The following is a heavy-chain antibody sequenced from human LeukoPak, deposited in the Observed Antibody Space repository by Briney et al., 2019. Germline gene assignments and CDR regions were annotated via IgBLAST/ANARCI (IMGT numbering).Heavy chain of an antibody. D-gene: IGHD3-22*01. CDR3: ARQLKYYYDSSGYQSWFDP. CDR1: GYSISSGYY. V-gene: IGHV4-38-2*02. Sequence: SETLSLTCTVSGYSISSGYYWAWIRQPPGKGLEWIGSIYHSGSTYYNPSLKSRVTISVDTSKNQFSLKLSSVTAADTAVYYCARQLKYYYDSSGYQSWFDPWGQGTLVTVSS. J-gene: IGHJ5*02. CDR2: IYHSGST.